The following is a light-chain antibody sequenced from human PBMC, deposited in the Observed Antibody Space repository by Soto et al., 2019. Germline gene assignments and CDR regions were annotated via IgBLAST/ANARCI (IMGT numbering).Light chain of an antibody. J-gene: IGKJ4*01. V-gene: IGKV3-15*01. CDR1: QGIGDS. CDR2: DTS. CDR3: KQYGSSPALT. Sequence: EVVLTQSPATLSLSPGEGVTLSCRASQGIGDSLAWYQHKPGQTPRLLIYDTSARATAVPARFSGSRSGPEFTLTINSLQSEDFSVYYCKQYGSSPALTFGGGTKVEIK.